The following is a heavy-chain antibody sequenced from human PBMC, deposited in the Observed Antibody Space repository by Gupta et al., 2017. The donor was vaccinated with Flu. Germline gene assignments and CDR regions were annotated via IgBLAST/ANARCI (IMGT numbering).Heavy chain of an antibody. J-gene: IGHJ6*04. CDR3: TTYRRTSLDV. D-gene: IGHD2-2*01. CDR2: IKSKTDGGTT. Sequence: EVQLVESGGGLVKPGGSLRLSCAASGFTLSSAWMSWVRQAPGKGLEWVGRIKSKTDGGTTDHAAPVKGRFIISRDDSKNTLYLQMNSLKTEDTAMYYCTTYRRTSLDVWGKGTTVTVSS. V-gene: IGHV3-15*01. CDR1: GFTLSSAW.